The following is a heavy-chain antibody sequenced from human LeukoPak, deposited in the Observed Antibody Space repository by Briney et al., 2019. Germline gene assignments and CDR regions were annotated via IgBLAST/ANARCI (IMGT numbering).Heavy chain of an antibody. Sequence: PSETLSLTCAVSGYSISSGYYWGWIRQPPVKWLEWIGSIYHSGSTYYNPSLKSRVTISVDTSKNQFSLKLSSVTAADTAVYYCARHPVVVPAPDYWGQGTLVTVSS. V-gene: IGHV4-38-2*01. J-gene: IGHJ4*02. CDR2: IYHSGST. CDR1: GYSISSGYY. CDR3: ARHPVVVPAPDY. D-gene: IGHD2-2*01.